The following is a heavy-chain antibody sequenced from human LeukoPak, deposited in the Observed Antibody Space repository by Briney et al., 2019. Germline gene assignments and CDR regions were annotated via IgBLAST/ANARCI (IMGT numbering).Heavy chain of an antibody. V-gene: IGHV3-7*01. CDR3: AELGITMIGGV. Sequence: GGSLRLSCAASGFTFSSYWMSWVRQAPGKGLERVANIKQDGSEKYYVDSVKGRFTISRDNAKNSLYLQMNSLRAEDTAVYYCAELGITMIGGVWGKGTTVTISS. CDR1: GFTFSSYW. J-gene: IGHJ6*04. CDR2: IKQDGSEK. D-gene: IGHD3-10*02.